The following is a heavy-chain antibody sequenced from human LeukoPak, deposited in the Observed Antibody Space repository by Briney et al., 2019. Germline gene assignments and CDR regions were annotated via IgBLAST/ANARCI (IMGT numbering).Heavy chain of an antibody. D-gene: IGHD2-8*02. CDR1: GFTFSTYW. Sequence: GGSLRLSCAASGFTFSTYWMSWVRQAPGKGLEWVSAISGSGGSTYYADSVKGRFTISRDNSKNTLYLQMNSLRAEDTAVYYCATYRQVLLPFESWGQGTLVTVSS. J-gene: IGHJ4*02. CDR2: ISGSGGST. CDR3: ATYRQVLLPFES. V-gene: IGHV3-23*01.